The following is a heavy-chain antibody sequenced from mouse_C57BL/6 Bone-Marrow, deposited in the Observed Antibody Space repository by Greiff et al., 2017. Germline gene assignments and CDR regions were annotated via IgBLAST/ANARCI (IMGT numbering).Heavy chain of an antibody. D-gene: IGHD2-12*01. CDR3: ATTTGEAYYAMDY. CDR2: IDPSDSYT. V-gene: IGHV1-69*01. Sequence: QVQLQQPGAELVMPGASVKLSCKASGYTFTSYWMHWVKQRPGQGLEWIGEIDPSDSYTNYNQKFKGKSTLTVDKSSSTAYMQLSSLTSEDSAVYYWATTTGEAYYAMDYWGQGTSVTVSS. CDR1: GYTFTSYW. J-gene: IGHJ4*01.